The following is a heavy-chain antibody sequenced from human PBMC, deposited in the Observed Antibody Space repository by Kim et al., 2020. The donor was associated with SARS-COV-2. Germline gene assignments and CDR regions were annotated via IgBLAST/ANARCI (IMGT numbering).Heavy chain of an antibody. CDR3: ARRDAFGWFDP. J-gene: IGHJ5*02. D-gene: IGHD3-10*01. CDR1: GFTFDNYG. Sequence: GGSLRLSCAASGFTFDNYGMSWVRQAPGKGLEWVSGVNWSGDYTDYADSVKGRFTISRDNAKKSLYLQMNSLIAEDTALYYCARRDAFGWFDPRGQGTLVTVSS. V-gene: IGHV3-20*04. CDR2: VNWSGDYT.